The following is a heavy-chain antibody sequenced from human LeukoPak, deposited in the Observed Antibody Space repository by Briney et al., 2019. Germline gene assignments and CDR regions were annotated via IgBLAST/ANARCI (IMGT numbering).Heavy chain of an antibody. CDR2: ISAYNGNT. Sequence: GASVKVSCKASGYTFTSYGISWVRQAPGQGLEGMGWISAYNGNTNYAQKLQGRVTITTDTSTRTAYMELRSLRSDDTAVYYCARVDYGDYPFDYWGQGTLVTVSS. V-gene: IGHV1-18*04. D-gene: IGHD4-17*01. J-gene: IGHJ4*02. CDR1: GYTFTSYG. CDR3: ARVDYGDYPFDY.